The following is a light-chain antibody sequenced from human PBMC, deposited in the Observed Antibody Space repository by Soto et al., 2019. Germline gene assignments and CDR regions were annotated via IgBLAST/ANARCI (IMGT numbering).Light chain of an antibody. Sequence: QSALTQPPPVSAAPGQMVTISCTGTSSCLGAGYDVHWYQQLPGAAPKLVIFGNRNRPSGVPERFSGSKSGTSAFLAITGLQAEDEADYYCQAYDYSLTASVFGGGTKLTVL. J-gene: IGLJ3*02. V-gene: IGLV1-40*01. CDR1: SSCLGAGYD. CDR3: QAYDYSLTASV. CDR2: GNR.